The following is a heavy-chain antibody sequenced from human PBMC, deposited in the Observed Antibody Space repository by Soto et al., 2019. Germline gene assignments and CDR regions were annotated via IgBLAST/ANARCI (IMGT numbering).Heavy chain of an antibody. Sequence: PGGSLRLSCAASGFTISSYGLHWVRQAPGKGLEWVALIWFDGSNEYYADSVKGRFTISRDNSKNTLYLQMNSLRPEDTAVYYCARDRYGSGMYYYFDYWGQGTLVTVSS. J-gene: IGHJ4*02. CDR1: GFTISSYG. V-gene: IGHV3-33*01. CDR2: IWFDGSNE. D-gene: IGHD3-10*01. CDR3: ARDRYGSGMYYYFDY.